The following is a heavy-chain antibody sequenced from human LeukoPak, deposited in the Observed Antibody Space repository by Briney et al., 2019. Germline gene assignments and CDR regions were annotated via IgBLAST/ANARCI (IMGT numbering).Heavy chain of an antibody. D-gene: IGHD3-16*02. CDR1: GFTFSSYA. V-gene: IGHV3-23*01. Sequence: GGSLRLSCAASGFTFSSYAITWVRQAPGKGPEWVSVISGSGGSTSYADSVKGRFTISRDNSKNTLYLQMNSLRAEDTAVYYCAKVLRSDYVWGSYRYPDYWGQGTLVTVSS. CDR2: ISGSGGST. J-gene: IGHJ4*02. CDR3: AKVLRSDYVWGSYRYPDY.